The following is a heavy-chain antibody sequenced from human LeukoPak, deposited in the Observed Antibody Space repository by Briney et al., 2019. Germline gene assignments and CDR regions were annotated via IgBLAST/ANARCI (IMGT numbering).Heavy chain of an antibody. J-gene: IGHJ4*02. CDR3: ARYCISTSCYASYDY. CDR2: ISSSSSTI. CDR1: GFTPSSYS. V-gene: IGHV3-48*02. Sequence: PGGSLRLSCAASGFTPSSYSMNWVRQAPGKGLEWVSYISSSSSTIYYADSVKGRFTISRDNAKNSLYLQMNSLRDEDTAVYYCARYCISTSCYASYDYWGQGTLVTVSS. D-gene: IGHD2-2*01.